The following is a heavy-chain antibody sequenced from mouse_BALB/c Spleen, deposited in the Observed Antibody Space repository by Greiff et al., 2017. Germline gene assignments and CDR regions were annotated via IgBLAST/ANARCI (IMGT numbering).Heavy chain of an antibody. CDR3: ARWGTTVVAYAHYYAMDY. V-gene: IGHV1-14*01. CDR2: INPYNDGT. J-gene: IGHJ4*01. D-gene: IGHD1-1*01. CDR1: GYTFTSYV. Sequence: EVQLQESGPELVKPGASVKMSCKASGYTFTSYVMHWVKQKPGQGLEWIGYINPYNDGTKYNEKFKGKATLTSDKSSSTAYMELSSLTSEDSAVYYCARWGTTVVAYAHYYAMDYWGQGTSVTVSS.